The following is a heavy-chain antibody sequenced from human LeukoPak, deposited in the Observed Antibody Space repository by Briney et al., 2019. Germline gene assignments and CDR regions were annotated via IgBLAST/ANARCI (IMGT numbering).Heavy chain of an antibody. CDR2: ISYDGSNK. V-gene: IGHV3-30*03. Sequence: QPGGSLRLSCAASGFTFSSYGMHWVRQAPGKGLEWVAVISYDGSNKYYADSVKGRFTISRDNSKNTLYLQMNSLRAEDTAVYYCGGGYERIYVQMDAFDIWGQGTMVTVSS. CDR3: GGGYERIYVQMDAFDI. J-gene: IGHJ3*02. D-gene: IGHD2-15*01. CDR1: GFTFSSYG.